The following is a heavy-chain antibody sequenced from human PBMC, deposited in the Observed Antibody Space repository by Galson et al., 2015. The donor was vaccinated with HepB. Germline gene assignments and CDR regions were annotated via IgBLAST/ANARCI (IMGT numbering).Heavy chain of an antibody. Sequence: SLRLSCAASGFTFSSYGMHWVRQAPGKGLEWVAVISYDGRNKCYADSVKGRFTISRDNSKNTLYLQTNSLRAEDTAVYYCAKDKQWLSYYYYGIDVWGQGTTVTVSS. V-gene: IGHV3-30*18. CDR2: ISYDGRNK. J-gene: IGHJ6*02. D-gene: IGHD6-19*01. CDR3: AKDKQWLSYYYYGIDV. CDR1: GFTFSSYG.